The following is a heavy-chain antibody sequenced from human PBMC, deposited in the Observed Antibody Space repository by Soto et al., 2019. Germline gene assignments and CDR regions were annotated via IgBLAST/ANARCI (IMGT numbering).Heavy chain of an antibody. D-gene: IGHD2-15*01. CDR3: AREGWPLLQTGMDV. CDR2: ISSSNRTI. J-gene: IGHJ6*02. Sequence: GALRLSCAASGFTFRSYSMNWVRQAPGKGLEWVSYISSSNRTINYADSVKGRFIISRDNAKNSLYLQMHSLRDEDTAVYYCAREGWPLLQTGMDVWGQGTTVTVSS. CDR1: GFTFRSYS. V-gene: IGHV3-48*02.